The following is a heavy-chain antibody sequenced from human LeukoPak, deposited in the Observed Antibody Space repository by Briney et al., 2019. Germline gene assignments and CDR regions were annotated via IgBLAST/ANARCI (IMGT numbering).Heavy chain of an antibody. CDR2: INTDGSST. V-gene: IGHV3-74*01. CDR3: ASAYYDSSGRFDY. D-gene: IGHD3-22*01. J-gene: IGHJ4*02. CDR1: GLTFSSYW. Sequence: GGSLRLSCAASGLTFSSYWMHWVRQAPGKGLVWVSRINTDGSSTSYADSVKGRFTISRDNAKNTLYLQMNSLRAEDTAVYYCASAYYDSSGRFDYWGQGTLVTVSS.